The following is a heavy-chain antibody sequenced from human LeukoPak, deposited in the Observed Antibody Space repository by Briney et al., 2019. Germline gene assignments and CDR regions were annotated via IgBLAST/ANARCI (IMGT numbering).Heavy chain of an antibody. CDR1: GGSFSGYY. V-gene: IGHV4-34*01. CDR3: AKGPLVVPAAMPPQFDY. CDR2: INHSGST. J-gene: IGHJ4*02. Sequence: PSETLSLTCAVYGGSFSGYYWSWIRPPPGKGLEWIGEINHSGSTNYNPSLKSRVTISVDTSKNQFSLKLSSVTAADTAVYYCAKGPLVVPAAMPPQFDYWGQGTLVTVSS. D-gene: IGHD2-2*01.